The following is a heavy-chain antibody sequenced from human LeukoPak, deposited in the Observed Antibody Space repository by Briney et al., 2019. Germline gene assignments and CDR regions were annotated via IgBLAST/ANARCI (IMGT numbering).Heavy chain of an antibody. CDR2: ISYDGSNK. D-gene: IGHD4-4*01. CDR3: AREGVTPAGY. V-gene: IGHV3-30-3*01. J-gene: IGHJ4*02. Sequence: QPGRSLRLSCAASGFTFSSYAMHWVRQAPGKGLEWVAVISYDGSNKYYADSVKGRFTISRDNSKNTLYLQMNSLRAEDTAVYYCAREGVTPAGYWGQGTLVTVSS. CDR1: GFTFSSYA.